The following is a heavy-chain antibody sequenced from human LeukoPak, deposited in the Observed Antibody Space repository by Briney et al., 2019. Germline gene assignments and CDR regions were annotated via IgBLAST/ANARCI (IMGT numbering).Heavy chain of an antibody. J-gene: IGHJ5*02. D-gene: IGHD3-16*01. CDR3: AKASITFGGVIVP. V-gene: IGHV3-23*01. Sequence: GGSLRLSCAASGFTISSNYMTWVRQSPGKGLEWVSAISGSGDSTDYADSVKGRFTISRDNSKNTLHLQMSSLRAEDTAIYYCAKASITFGGVIVPWGQGTLVTVSS. CDR2: ISGSGDST. CDR1: GFTISSNY.